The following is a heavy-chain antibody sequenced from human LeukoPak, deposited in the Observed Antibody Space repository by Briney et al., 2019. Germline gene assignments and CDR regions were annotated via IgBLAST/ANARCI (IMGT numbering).Heavy chain of an antibody. CDR3: ARFSSSWYKYYFDY. CDR1: GYTFTSYY. Sequence: ASVKVSCKASGYTFTSYYMHWVRQAPGQGLEWMGIINPSGGSTSYAQKFQGRVTMTRDMSTSTVYMELSSLKASDTAMYYCARFSSSWYKYYFDYWGQGTLVTVSS. V-gene: IGHV1-46*01. CDR2: INPSGGST. D-gene: IGHD6-13*01. J-gene: IGHJ4*02.